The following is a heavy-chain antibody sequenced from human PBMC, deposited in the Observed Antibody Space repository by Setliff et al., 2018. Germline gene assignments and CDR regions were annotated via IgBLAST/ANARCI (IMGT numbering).Heavy chain of an antibody. CDR3: ARHKSNGSGSYPSLYMDV. V-gene: IGHV4-39*01. CDR1: GGPISSGNYY. D-gene: IGHD3-10*01. J-gene: IGHJ6*03. CDR2: IYYSGSA. Sequence: SYPLSLTCRVSGGPISSGNYYWGLIRQPPGKGLEWVATIYYSGSAYSNPSLKSRLIISVDAPDNQFSVKLSSVTAADTAVYYCARHKSNGSGSYPSLYMDVWGKGIMVTVSS.